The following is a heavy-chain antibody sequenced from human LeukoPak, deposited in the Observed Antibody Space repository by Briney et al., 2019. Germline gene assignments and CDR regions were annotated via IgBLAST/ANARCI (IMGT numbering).Heavy chain of an antibody. Sequence: ASVKVPCKASGYTFTTYYMHWVRQAPGQGLEWMGIIDPSGGSTSYAQKFQGRVTMTRDTSTSTVYMELSSLRSDDTAVYYCARLSQQTFDIWGQGTLVTVSS. CDR3: ARLSQQTFDI. CDR2: IDPSGGST. V-gene: IGHV1-46*01. J-gene: IGHJ3*02. CDR1: GYTFTTYY.